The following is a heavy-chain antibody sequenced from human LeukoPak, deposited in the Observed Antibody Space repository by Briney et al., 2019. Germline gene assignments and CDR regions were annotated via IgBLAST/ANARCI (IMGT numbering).Heavy chain of an antibody. D-gene: IGHD3-10*01. CDR1: GGSFSGYC. J-gene: IGHJ4*02. V-gene: IGHV4-34*01. CDR3: ARGVGYYGSGSPPGDY. Sequence: SETLSLTCAVYGGSFSGYCWSWIRQPPGKGLEWIGEINHSGSTNYNPSLKSRVTISVDTSKNQFSLKLSSVTAADTAVYYCARGVGYYGSGSPPGDYWGQGTLVTVSS. CDR2: INHSGST.